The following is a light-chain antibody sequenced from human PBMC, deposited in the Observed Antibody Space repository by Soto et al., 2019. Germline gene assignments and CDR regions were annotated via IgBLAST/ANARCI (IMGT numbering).Light chain of an antibody. V-gene: IGKV3-20*01. CDR1: QSVSSY. Sequence: DIVLTQSPGTLSLSPGERATLSCRASQSVSSYLAWYQQKPGQAPRLLIYDASNRATGIPARFSGSGSGTDFTLTISRLEPEDFAVYYCQQYGSSGTFGQGTKVDI. CDR3: QQYGSSGT. CDR2: DAS. J-gene: IGKJ1*01.